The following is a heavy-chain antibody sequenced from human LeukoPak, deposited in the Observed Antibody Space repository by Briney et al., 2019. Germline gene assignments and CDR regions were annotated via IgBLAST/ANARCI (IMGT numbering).Heavy chain of an antibody. CDR3: ASSHGGFRSKDY. V-gene: IGHV3-11*01. CDR2: ISSGGNTI. J-gene: IGHJ4*02. D-gene: IGHD3-16*01. CDR1: GFTFSDYY. Sequence: PGGSLRLSCTASGFTFSDYYMSWIRQAPGKGLEWVSSISSGGNTIFYTDSVKGRFTISRDNAKNSLYLQMNSLRADDTAVYYCASSHGGFRSKDYWGQGTLVSVSS.